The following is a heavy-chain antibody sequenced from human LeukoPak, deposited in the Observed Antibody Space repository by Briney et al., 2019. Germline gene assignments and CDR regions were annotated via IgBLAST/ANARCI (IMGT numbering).Heavy chain of an antibody. Sequence: GRSLRLSCAASGFTFDDYAMHWARQAPGKGLEWVSGISWNSGSIGYADSVKGRFTISRDNAKNSLYLQMNSLRAEDTALYYCAKDTSDYGDFYNWFDPWGQGTLVTVSS. J-gene: IGHJ5*02. CDR3: AKDTSDYGDFYNWFDP. CDR1: GFTFDDYA. D-gene: IGHD4-17*01. CDR2: ISWNSGSI. V-gene: IGHV3-9*01.